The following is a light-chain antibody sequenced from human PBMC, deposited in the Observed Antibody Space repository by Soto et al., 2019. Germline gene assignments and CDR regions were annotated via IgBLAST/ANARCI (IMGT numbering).Light chain of an antibody. CDR3: QQYNGYGR. J-gene: IGKJ1*01. Sequence: DIQMTQSPSTLSASVGDRVTITCRASQNINSWWAWYQQKPGKAPKLLIHKASSLQSGVPSRFSGSGSGTEFTLTISSLDPDDFATYYCQQYNGYGRFGQGTKVEIK. CDR2: KAS. V-gene: IGKV1-5*03. CDR1: QNINSW.